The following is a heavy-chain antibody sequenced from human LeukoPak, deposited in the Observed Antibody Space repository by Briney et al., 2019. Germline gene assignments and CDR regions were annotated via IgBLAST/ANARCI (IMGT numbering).Heavy chain of an antibody. V-gene: IGHV3-73*01. D-gene: IGHD3-3*02. CDR3: TSPVPSQLAPFPDV. Sequence: GGSLRLSCAASGFTFSGSAMHWVRQASGKGLEWVGRIRSKANSYATAYAASVKGRFTISRDDSKNTAYLQMNSLKTEDTAVYYCTSPVPSQLAPFPDVWGKGTTVTVSS. J-gene: IGHJ6*04. CDR1: GFTFSGSA. CDR2: IRSKANSYAT.